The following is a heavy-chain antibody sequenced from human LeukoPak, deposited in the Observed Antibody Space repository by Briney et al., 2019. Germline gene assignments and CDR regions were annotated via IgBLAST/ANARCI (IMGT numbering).Heavy chain of an antibody. CDR1: GFIFSSYW. Sequence: PGGSLRLSCAGSGFIFSSYWMHWVRQAPGKGLVWVSRINTDGSSSTYADSVKGRFTISRDNAKNTLYLQMNSLRAEDTAVYYCARGGSGKGGRYYFDYWGQGTLVTVSS. D-gene: IGHD4-23*01. J-gene: IGHJ4*02. CDR3: ARGGSGKGGRYYFDY. CDR2: INTDGSSS. V-gene: IGHV3-74*01.